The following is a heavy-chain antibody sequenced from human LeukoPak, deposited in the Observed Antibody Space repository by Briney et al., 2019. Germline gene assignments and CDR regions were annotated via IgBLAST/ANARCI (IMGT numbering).Heavy chain of an antibody. V-gene: IGHV3-30*03. D-gene: IGHD3-10*01. J-gene: IGHJ3*02. CDR2: ISYDGSNK. CDR1: GFTFSSYG. CDR3: ERQGYNFNYGSGNDAFDI. Sequence: GGSLRLSCGASGFTFSSYGMHWVRQAPGKGLEWVTVISYDGSNKYYADSVKGRFTISRDDSKSTLYLQMNSLRAEDTAFYYCERQGYNFNYGSGNDAFDIWGQGTMVTVSS.